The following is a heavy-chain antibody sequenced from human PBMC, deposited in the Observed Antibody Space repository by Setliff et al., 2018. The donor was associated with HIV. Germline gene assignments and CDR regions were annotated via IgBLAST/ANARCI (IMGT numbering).Heavy chain of an antibody. CDR1: GGSFSGNY. CDR3: ARAVQLGYFDY. D-gene: IGHD6-6*01. Sequence: SETLSLTCAVYGGSFSGNYWGWIRQPPGKGLEWIGSIYHSGSTYYNPSLKSRVTISVDTSKNQFSLKLSSVTAADTAVYYCARAVQLGYFDYWGQGTLVTVSS. V-gene: IGHV4-34*01. CDR2: IYHSGST. J-gene: IGHJ4*02.